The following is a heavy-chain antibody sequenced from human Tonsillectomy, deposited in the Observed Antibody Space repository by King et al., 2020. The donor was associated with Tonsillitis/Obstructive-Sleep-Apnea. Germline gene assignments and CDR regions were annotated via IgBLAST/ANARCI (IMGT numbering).Heavy chain of an antibody. CDR3: ARDVEYCSSTNCYSWFDP. J-gene: IGHJ5*02. V-gene: IGHV1-69*10. CDR2: IIPILGIA. CDR1: GGTFSSYA. Sequence: VQLVQSGAEVKKPGSSVKVSCKASGGTFSSYAISWVRQAPGQGLEWMGGIIPILGIANYAQKFQDRVTINADKSTSTAYMELSSLRSEDTAVYYCARDVEYCSSTNCYSWFDPWGQGTLVTVSS. D-gene: IGHD2-2*02.